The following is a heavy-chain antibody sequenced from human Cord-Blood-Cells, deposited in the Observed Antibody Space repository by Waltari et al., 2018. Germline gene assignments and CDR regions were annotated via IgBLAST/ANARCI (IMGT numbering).Heavy chain of an antibody. J-gene: IGHJ4*02. V-gene: IGHV1-69*11. CDR2: ISPILGKA. CDR1: GGTFSSYA. Sequence: QVQLVQSGAEVKKPGSSVKVSCKASGGTFSSYAISWVRQAPGQGLEWMGGISPILGKANYAQKFQGRGTITADESTSTTYMELSSLRSEDTAVYYCARAVVRGVIDYWGQGTLVTVSS. D-gene: IGHD3-10*01. CDR3: ARAVVRGVIDY.